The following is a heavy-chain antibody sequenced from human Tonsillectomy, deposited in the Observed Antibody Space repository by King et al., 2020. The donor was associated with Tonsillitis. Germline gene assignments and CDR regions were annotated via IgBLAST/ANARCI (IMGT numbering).Heavy chain of an antibody. J-gene: IGHJ4*02. V-gene: IGHV3-33*05. CDR3: ARSFRHRYFDWLRFDY. CDR2: ISYDGSNN. D-gene: IGHD3-9*01. CDR1: GFTFSSYG. Sequence: VQLVESGGGVVQPGRSLRLSCAASGFTFSSYGMHWVRQAPGKGLEWVAVISYDGSNNYYADSVKGRFTISRDNSKNTLYLQMNSLGAEDTAVCYCARSFRHRYFDWLRFDYWGQGSLVTVSS.